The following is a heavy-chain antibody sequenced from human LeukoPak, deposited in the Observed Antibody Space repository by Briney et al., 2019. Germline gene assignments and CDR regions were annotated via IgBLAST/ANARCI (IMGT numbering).Heavy chain of an antibody. CDR1: GFTLSSYW. D-gene: IGHD3-10*01. V-gene: IGHV3-7*01. J-gene: IGHJ4*02. CDR2: IKQDGSEK. Sequence: GGSLRLSCAVSGFTLSSYWMTWVRQTPGKGLEWVANIKQDGSEKYYVDSVKGRFTISRDNAKNSLYLQMNSLRGEDTAVYYCVRDWGGGDDYWGQGTLVTVSS. CDR3: VRDWGGGDDY.